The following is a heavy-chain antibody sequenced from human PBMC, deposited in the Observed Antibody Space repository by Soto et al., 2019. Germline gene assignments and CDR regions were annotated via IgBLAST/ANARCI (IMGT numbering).Heavy chain of an antibody. V-gene: IGHV4-59*01. D-gene: IGHD3-3*01. CDR3: ARSYDFWSGIYY. CDR1: GGSISSYY. J-gene: IGHJ4*02. CDR2: IYYSGRT. Sequence: QVQLQESGPGLVKPSETLSLTCTVSGGSISSYYWSWIRQPPGKGLEWIGYIYYSGRTNYNPSLKRRVSISVDTSKNQLSPRLSSVNAADTAVYYCARSYDFWSGIYYWGQGTLVTVSS.